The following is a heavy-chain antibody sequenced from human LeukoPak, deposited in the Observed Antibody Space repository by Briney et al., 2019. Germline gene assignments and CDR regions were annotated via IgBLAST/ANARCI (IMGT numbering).Heavy chain of an antibody. CDR2: IKQDGSEK. CDR1: GFTFSSYW. Sequence: GGSLRLSCAASGFTFSSYWMSWVRQAPGKGLEWVANIKQDGSEKYYVDSVKGRFTISRDHAKNSLYLQMNSLRAEDTAVYYCARDPVGAFFDYWGQGTLVTVSS. J-gene: IGHJ4*02. CDR3: ARDPVGAFFDY. D-gene: IGHD1-26*01. V-gene: IGHV3-7*01.